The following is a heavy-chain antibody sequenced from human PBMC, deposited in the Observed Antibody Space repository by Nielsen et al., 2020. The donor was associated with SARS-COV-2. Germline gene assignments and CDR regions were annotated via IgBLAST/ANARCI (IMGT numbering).Heavy chain of an antibody. V-gene: IGHV4-39*01. CDR1: GGSISSSSYY. J-gene: IGHJ6*02. Sequence: SETLSLTCTVSGGSISSSSYYWGWIRQPPGKGLEWIGSIYYSGSTYYNPSLKSRVTISVDTSKNQFSLKLSSVTAADTAVYYCARQPISSGWYSGWYYGMDVWGQGTTATVSS. CDR3: ARQPISSGWYSGWYYGMDV. CDR2: IYYSGST. D-gene: IGHD6-19*01.